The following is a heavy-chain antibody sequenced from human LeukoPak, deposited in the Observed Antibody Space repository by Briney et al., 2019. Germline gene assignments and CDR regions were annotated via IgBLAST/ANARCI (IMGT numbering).Heavy chain of an antibody. V-gene: IGHV1-2*02. J-gene: IGHJ5*02. CDR1: GYTFTGYY. CDR2: INPNSGGT. Sequence: GASVKVSCKASGYTFTGYYMHWVRQAPGQGLEWMGWINPNSGGTNYAQKFQGRVTMTRDTSISTAYMELSRLRSDDTAVYYCARDGRYFDWFPVHQYWFDPWGQGTLVTVSS. D-gene: IGHD3-9*01. CDR3: ARDGRYFDWFPVHQYWFDP.